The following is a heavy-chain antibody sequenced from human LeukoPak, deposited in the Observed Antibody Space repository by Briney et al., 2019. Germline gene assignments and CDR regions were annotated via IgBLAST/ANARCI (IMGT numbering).Heavy chain of an antibody. CDR2: IKQDGSEK. V-gene: IGHV3-7*01. D-gene: IGHD3-9*01. CDR1: GFTFSSYW. CDR3: ARDSYYDILTGYYIFAFDI. J-gene: IGHJ3*02. Sequence: GGSLRLSCAASGFTFSSYWMSWVRQAPGKGLEWVANIKQDGSEKYYVDSVKGRFTISRDNAKNSLYLQMNSLRAEDTAVYYCARDSYYDILTGYYIFAFDIWGQGTMVTVSS.